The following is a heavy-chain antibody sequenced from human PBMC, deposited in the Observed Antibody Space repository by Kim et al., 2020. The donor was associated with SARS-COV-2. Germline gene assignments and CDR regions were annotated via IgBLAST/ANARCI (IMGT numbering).Heavy chain of an antibody. Sequence: ASVKVSCKASGYTFTSYDINWVRQATGQGLEWMGWMNPNSGNTGYAQKFQGRVTITRNTSISTAYRELSSLRSEDTAVYYCARGHLKSIVVVIAPRPYYYYMDVWGKGTTVTVSS. CDR2: MNPNSGNT. CDR1: GYTFTSYD. J-gene: IGHJ6*03. V-gene: IGHV1-8*01. CDR3: ARGHLKSIVVVIAPRPYYYYMDV. D-gene: IGHD2-21*01.